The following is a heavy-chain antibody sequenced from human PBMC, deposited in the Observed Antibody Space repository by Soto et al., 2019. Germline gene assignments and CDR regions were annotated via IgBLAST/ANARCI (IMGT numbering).Heavy chain of an antibody. CDR3: TRNVDTTRAYYFDY. Sequence: SETLSLTCTVSGGSISGYYWSWIRQSPGKGLEWIGYIYYNGNTNYNPSLRSRVTISVDTSKNQFSLKLSSVAAADTAVYYCTRNVDTTRAYYFDYWGQGTLVTVSS. D-gene: IGHD5-18*01. CDR1: GGSISGYY. J-gene: IGHJ4*02. V-gene: IGHV4-59*01. CDR2: IYYNGNT.